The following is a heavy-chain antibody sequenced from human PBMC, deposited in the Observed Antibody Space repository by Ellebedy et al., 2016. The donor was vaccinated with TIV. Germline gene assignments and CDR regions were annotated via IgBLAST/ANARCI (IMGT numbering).Heavy chain of an antibody. CDR3: AKGREGGSDSSAPRYYFDY. CDR2: ISSTGSRT. Sequence: GESLKISCAASGFTFSSYAMSWVRQAPGQGLEWVSTISSTGSRTYYADSVEGRFIISRDNSKKTLYLQMNSLRAEDTAIYYCAKGREGGSDSSAPRYYFDYWGLGTLVTVSS. J-gene: IGHJ4*02. V-gene: IGHV3-23*01. CDR1: GFTFSSYA. D-gene: IGHD3-22*01.